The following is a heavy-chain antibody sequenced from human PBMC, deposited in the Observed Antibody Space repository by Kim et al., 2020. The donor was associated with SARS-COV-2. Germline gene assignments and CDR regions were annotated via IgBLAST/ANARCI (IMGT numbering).Heavy chain of an antibody. CDR3: ARSYSISRLGQFDY. J-gene: IGHJ4*02. D-gene: IGHD2-21*01. CDR1: GGSISSSSYY. Sequence: SETLSLTCTVSGGSISSSSYYWGWIRQPPGKGLEWIGSIYYSGSTYYNPSLKSRVTISVDTSKNQFSLKLSSVTAADTAVYYCARSYSISRLGQFDYWGQGTLVTVSS. CDR2: IYYSGST. V-gene: IGHV4-39*01.